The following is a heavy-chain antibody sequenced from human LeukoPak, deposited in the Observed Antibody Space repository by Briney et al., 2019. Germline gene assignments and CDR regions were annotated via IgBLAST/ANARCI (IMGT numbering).Heavy chain of an antibody. J-gene: IGHJ4*02. V-gene: IGHV4-39*01. D-gene: IGHD2-2*01. CDR1: GGSISSSSYY. CDR3: ARLIIVPAAARSEFDY. CDR2: IYYSGST. Sequence: PSETLSLTCTVSGGSISSSSYYWGWIRQPPGKGLEWIGSIYYSGSTYYNPSLKSRVTISVDTSKNQFSLKLSSVTAADTAAYYCARLIIVPAAARSEFDYWGQGTLVTVSS.